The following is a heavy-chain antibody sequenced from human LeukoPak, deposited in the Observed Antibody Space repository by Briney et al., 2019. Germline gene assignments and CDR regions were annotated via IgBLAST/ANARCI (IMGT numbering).Heavy chain of an antibody. Sequence: SETLSLTYTVSGGSISSSSYYWGWIRQPPGKGLEWIGSIYYSGSTYYNPSLKSRVTISVDTSKNQFSLKLSSVTAADRAVYYCARAPLYSGSYGTYYYYYMDVWGKGTTVTVSS. CDR3: ARAPLYSGSYGTYYYYYMDV. CDR1: GGSISSSSYY. D-gene: IGHD1-26*01. CDR2: IYYSGST. J-gene: IGHJ6*03. V-gene: IGHV4-39*01.